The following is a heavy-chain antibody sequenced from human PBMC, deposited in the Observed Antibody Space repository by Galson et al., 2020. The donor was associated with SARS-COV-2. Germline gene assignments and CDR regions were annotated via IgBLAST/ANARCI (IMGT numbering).Heavy chain of an antibody. Sequence: SQTLSLTCAISGDHVSSNRAAWTWIRQSPSRGLEWLGRTQYRSKWNNDYAVSMKGRLIINADTSENQFSLQLDSVTPEDTAVYYCARDPSDWTFFDYWGQGTLVTVSS. V-gene: IGHV6-1*01. J-gene: IGHJ4*02. CDR2: TQYRSKWNN. CDR1: GDHVSSNRAA. D-gene: IGHD1-1*01. CDR3: ARDPSDWTFFDY.